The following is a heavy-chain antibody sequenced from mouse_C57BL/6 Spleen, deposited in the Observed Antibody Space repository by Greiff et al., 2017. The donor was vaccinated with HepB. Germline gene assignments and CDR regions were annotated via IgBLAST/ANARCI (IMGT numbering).Heavy chain of an antibody. Sequence: EADGGLVQPKGSLKLSCAASGFSFNTYAMNWVRQAPGKGLEWVARIRSKSNNYATYYADSVKDRFTISRDDSESMLYLQMNNLKTEDTAMYYCVRQGWDGWYFDVWGTGTTVTVSS. CDR2: IRSKSNNYAT. D-gene: IGHD4-1*01. CDR3: VRQGWDGWYFDV. V-gene: IGHV10-1*01. J-gene: IGHJ1*03. CDR1: GFSFNTYA.